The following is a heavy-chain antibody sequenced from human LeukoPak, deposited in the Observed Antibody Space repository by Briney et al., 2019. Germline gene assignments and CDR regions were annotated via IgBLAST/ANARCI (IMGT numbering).Heavy chain of an antibody. J-gene: IGHJ4*02. CDR1: GFTFSSYA. D-gene: IGHD3-3*01. V-gene: IGHV3-30*04. CDR3: ARDRTIFGVVTLGY. CDR2: ISYDGSNK. Sequence: GGSLRLSCAASGFTFSSYAMHWVRQAPGKGLEWVAVISYDGSNKYYADSVKGRFTISSDNSKNTLYLQMNSLRAEDTAVYYCARDRTIFGVVTLGYWGQGTLVTVSS.